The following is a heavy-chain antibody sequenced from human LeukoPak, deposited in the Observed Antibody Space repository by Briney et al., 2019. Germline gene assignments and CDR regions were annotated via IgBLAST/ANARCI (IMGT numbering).Heavy chain of an antibody. CDR2: IYTSGST. V-gene: IGHV4-61*02. CDR3: ARDCLPPWAADVLPGRGNNWFDP. Sequence: SETLSLTCTVSGGSISSGSYYWSWIRQPAGKGLEWIGRIYTSGSTNYNPSLKSRVTISVDTSKNQFSLKLSSVTAADTAVYYCARDCLPPWAADVLPGRGNNWFDPWGQGTLVTVSS. CDR1: GGSISSGSYY. D-gene: IGHD1-1*01. J-gene: IGHJ5*02.